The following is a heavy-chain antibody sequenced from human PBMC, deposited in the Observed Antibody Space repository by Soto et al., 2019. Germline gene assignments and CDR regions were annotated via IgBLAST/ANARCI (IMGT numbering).Heavy chain of an antibody. CDR1: GFTFSSYA. CDR2: ISYDGSNK. Sequence: QVQLVESGGGVVQPGRSLRLSCAASGFTFSSYAMHWVRQAPGKGLEWVAVISYDGSNKYYADSVKGRFTISRDNSKNTLYLQMNSLRAEDTAVYYCAREHRTWIRLWAWYSFDYWGQGTLVTVSS. V-gene: IGHV3-30-3*01. D-gene: IGHD5-18*01. CDR3: AREHRTWIRLWAWYSFDY. J-gene: IGHJ4*02.